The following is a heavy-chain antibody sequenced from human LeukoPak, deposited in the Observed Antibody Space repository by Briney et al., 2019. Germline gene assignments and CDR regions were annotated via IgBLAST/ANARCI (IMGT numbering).Heavy chain of an antibody. CDR1: GGSIRTYY. CDR3: ARRRYYDGSGYLE. Sequence: SETLSLTCTVSGGSIRTYYWSWIRQPPGKGLEWIGNIYYSGRTYYSPSLKSRVTMSVDPSNNQFSLNLRSVTAADTAVYYCARRRYYDGSGYLEWGQGTLLSVSS. CDR2: IYYSGRT. J-gene: IGHJ1*01. V-gene: IGHV4-59*04. D-gene: IGHD3-22*01.